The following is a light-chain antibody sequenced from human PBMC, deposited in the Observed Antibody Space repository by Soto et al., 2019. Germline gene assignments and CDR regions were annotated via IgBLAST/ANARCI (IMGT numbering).Light chain of an antibody. J-gene: IGKJ4*01. CDR2: GAS. CDR1: QSGSSN. Sequence: EIVMTQSPGTLSVSPGERATLSCRASQSGSSNLAWYQQKLGQAPRLLIYGASTRATGIPARFSGSGSGTEFTLTISSLQSEDFAVYYCQQYNNWPLTFGGGTKVEIK. CDR3: QQYNNWPLT. V-gene: IGKV3-15*01.